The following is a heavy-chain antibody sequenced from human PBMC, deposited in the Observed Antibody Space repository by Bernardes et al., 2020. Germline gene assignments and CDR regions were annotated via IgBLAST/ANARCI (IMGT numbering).Heavy chain of an antibody. D-gene: IGHD2-21*01. J-gene: IGHJ2*01. CDR2: IYYSGST. CDR1: GGSISSGDYY. Sequence: TLSLTCTVSGGSISSGDYYWSWIRQPPGKGLEWIGYIYYSGSTYYNPSLKSRVTISVDTSKNQFSLKLSSVTAADTAVYYCARAVSYCGGDCYPGYFDLWGRGTLVTVSS. CDR3: ARAVSYCGGDCYPGYFDL. V-gene: IGHV4-30-4*01.